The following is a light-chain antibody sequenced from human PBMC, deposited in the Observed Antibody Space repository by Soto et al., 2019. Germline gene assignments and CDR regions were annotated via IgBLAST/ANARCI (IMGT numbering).Light chain of an antibody. CDR1: SSNIGSKT. Sequence: QSVLTQPPSASGTPGQRVTISCSGSSSNIGSKTVNWYQQLPGTAPKLLIYSNNQRPSGVPDRFSGSKSGTSASLAISGLQSEDEADYHCAAWDDSLNGPVFGAGTKLTVL. CDR2: SNN. CDR3: AAWDDSLNGPV. V-gene: IGLV1-44*01. J-gene: IGLJ3*02.